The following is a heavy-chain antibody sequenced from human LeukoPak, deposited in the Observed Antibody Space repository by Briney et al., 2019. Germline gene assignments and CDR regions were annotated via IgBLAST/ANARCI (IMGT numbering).Heavy chain of an antibody. CDR3: ARGLEKKNMLRATGATYFDY. J-gene: IGHJ4*02. CDR2: ISSSSSTI. CDR1: GFTFSSYS. Sequence: PGGSLRLSCAASGFTFSSYSMNWVRQAPGKGLGWVSYISSSSSTIYYADSVKGRFTISRDNAKNSLYLQMNSLRVEDTAMYHCARGLEKKNMLRATGATYFDYWGQGTLVTVSS. V-gene: IGHV3-48*01. D-gene: IGHD1-26*01.